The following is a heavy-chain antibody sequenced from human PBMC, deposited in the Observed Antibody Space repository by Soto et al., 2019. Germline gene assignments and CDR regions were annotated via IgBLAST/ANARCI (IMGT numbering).Heavy chain of an antibody. CDR3: AKDATAVNGVWDPFDM. V-gene: IGHV3-23*01. J-gene: IGHJ3*02. D-gene: IGHD2-8*01. Sequence: EVQLLESGGGVVQPGGSLRLSCAASGFTFSAYAMSWVRQAPGKGLQWVSGVGGSDTDKHYADSVRGRFTVSRDNSKNTLYLQMNRLRADDTAVYYCAKDATAVNGVWDPFDMWGQGTEVTVSS. CDR1: GFTFSAYA. CDR2: VGGSDTDK.